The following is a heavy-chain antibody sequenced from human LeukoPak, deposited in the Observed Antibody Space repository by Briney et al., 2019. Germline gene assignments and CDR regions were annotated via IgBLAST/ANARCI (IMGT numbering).Heavy chain of an antibody. Sequence: ASVKVSCKASGYTFINYGITWVRQAPGQGLESLGWISAYNSAYNGNTHYAQKLQGRVTMTTDTSTNTGYMELRSLRSDDTAVYYCAREYGSGSYTGIDYWGQGTLVTVSS. J-gene: IGHJ4*02. V-gene: IGHV1-18*01. CDR3: AREYGSGSYTGIDY. CDR1: GYTFINYG. CDR2: ISAYNSAYNGNT. D-gene: IGHD3-10*01.